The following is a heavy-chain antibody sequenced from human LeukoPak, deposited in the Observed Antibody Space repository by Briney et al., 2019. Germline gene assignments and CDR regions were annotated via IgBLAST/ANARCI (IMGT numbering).Heavy chain of an antibody. J-gene: IGHJ3*02. CDR3: ARAIGYCSSTSCSKGLDAFDI. Sequence: GGSLRLSCAASGFTFSSYAMSWVRQAPGKGLEWVSAISGSGGSTYYADSVKGRFTISRDNAKNSLYLQMNSLRAEDTAVYYCARAIGYCSSTSCSKGLDAFDIWGQGTMVTVSS. CDR2: ISGSGGST. CDR1: GFTFSSYA. D-gene: IGHD2-2*01. V-gene: IGHV3-23*01.